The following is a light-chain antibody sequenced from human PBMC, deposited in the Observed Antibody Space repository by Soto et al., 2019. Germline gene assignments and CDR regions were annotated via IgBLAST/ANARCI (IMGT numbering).Light chain of an antibody. CDR2: EVG. V-gene: IGLV2-14*03. CDR1: SSDIGGYDC. J-gene: IGLJ2*01. CDR3: SSYTGSSVT. Sequence: QSALTQPASVSGSPGQSITISCTGTSSDIGGYDCVSWYQQHPGKAPKLLIFEVGNRPSGVSSRFSASKSGNTASLTISGLQAEDEANYYCSSYTGSSVTFGGGTKVTVL.